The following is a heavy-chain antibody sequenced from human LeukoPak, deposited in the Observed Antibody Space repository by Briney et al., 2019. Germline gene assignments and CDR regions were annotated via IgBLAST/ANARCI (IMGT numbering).Heavy chain of an antibody. CDR3: AREPSGSYTYYYYMDV. CDR2: INHSGST. V-gene: IGHV4-34*01. J-gene: IGHJ6*03. Sequence: PSETLSLTCAVYGGSFSGYYWSWIRQPPGKGLEWIGEINHSGSTNYNSSLKSRVTISVDTSKNQFSLKLSSVTAADTAVYYCAREPSGSYTYYYYMDVWGKGTTVTVSS. D-gene: IGHD1-26*01. CDR1: GGSFSGYY.